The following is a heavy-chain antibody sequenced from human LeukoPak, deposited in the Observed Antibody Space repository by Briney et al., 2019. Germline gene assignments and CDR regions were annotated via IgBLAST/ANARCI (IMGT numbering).Heavy chain of an antibody. D-gene: IGHD5-18*01. Sequence: PSETLSLTCTVSGASVSSGRYYWSWIRQHPGKGLEWIAYIVDSEKIYYNPSLKSRLILSLDTSENQFSLNLSSMTAADTAVYFCASGYGSGWFDAWGQGTLVAVSS. CDR3: ASGYGSGWFDA. V-gene: IGHV4-31*03. CDR1: GASVSSGRYY. J-gene: IGHJ5*02. CDR2: IVDSEKI.